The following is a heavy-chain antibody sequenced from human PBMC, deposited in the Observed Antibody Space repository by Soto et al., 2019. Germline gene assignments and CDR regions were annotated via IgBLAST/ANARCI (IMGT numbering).Heavy chain of an antibody. CDR2: IYHSGST. CDR3: ARSLGAEEDYFDY. CDR1: GGSISSSNW. V-gene: IGHV4-4*02. Sequence: SETLSLTCAVSGGSISSSNWWSWVRQPPGKGLEWIGEIYHSGSTNYNPSLKSRVTISVDKSKNQFSLKLSSVTAADTAVYYCARSLGAEEDYFDYWGQGTLVTVSS. D-gene: IGHD3-16*01. J-gene: IGHJ4*02.